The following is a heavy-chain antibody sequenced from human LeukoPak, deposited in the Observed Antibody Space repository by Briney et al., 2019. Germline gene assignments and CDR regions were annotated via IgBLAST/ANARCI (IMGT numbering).Heavy chain of an antibody. CDR1: GGSFSGYY. V-gene: IGHV4-34*01. CDR3: ARGDGRSSFLPAY. J-gene: IGHJ4*02. CDR2: INHSGST. Sequence: SETLSLTCAVYGGSFSGYYWSWIRQPPGKGLEWIGEINHSGSTNYNPSLKSRVTISVDTSKNQFSLKLSSVTAEDTAVYYCARGDGRSSFLPAYWGQGTLVTVSS. D-gene: IGHD6-13*01.